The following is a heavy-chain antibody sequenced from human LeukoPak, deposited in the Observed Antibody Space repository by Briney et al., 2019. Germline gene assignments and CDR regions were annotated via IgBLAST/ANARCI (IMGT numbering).Heavy chain of an antibody. J-gene: IGHJ6*03. CDR2: INHSGST. CDR3: AREAPPGSSDMDV. CDR1: GGSFSGYY. D-gene: IGHD2-15*01. Sequence: SETLSLTCAVYGGSFSGYYWSWIRQPPGKGLEWIGEINHSGSTNYNPSLKSRVTISVDTSKNQFSLKLSSVTAADTAVYYCAREAPPGSSDMDVWGKGTTVTVSS. V-gene: IGHV4-34*01.